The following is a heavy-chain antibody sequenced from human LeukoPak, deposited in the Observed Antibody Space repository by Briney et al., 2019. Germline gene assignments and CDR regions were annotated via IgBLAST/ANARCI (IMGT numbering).Heavy chain of an antibody. CDR3: ARGEDFDY. V-gene: IGHV4-59*01. CDR2: IYYSGST. CDR1: GGSISTYY. J-gene: IGHJ4*02. D-gene: IGHD2-15*01. Sequence: SETLSLTCTVSGGSISTYYGNWIRQPPGKGLEWIGYIYYSGSTNYNPSLKSRVTISVDTSKNQFSLKLSSVTAADTAVYYCARGEDFDYWGQGTLVTVSS.